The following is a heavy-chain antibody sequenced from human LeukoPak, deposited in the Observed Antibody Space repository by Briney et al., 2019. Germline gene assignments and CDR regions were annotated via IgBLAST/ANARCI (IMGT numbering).Heavy chain of an antibody. Sequence: GESLKISCKGSGYSFTSYWIGWVRQMPGKGLEWMGIIYPGDSDTRYSPSFQGQATISADKSISAAYLQWSSLKASDNAMYYCARHRAAAEGGALDYWGQGTLVTVSS. D-gene: IGHD6-13*01. CDR1: GYSFTSYW. CDR3: ARHRAAAEGGALDY. J-gene: IGHJ4*02. CDR2: IYPGDSDT. V-gene: IGHV5-51*01.